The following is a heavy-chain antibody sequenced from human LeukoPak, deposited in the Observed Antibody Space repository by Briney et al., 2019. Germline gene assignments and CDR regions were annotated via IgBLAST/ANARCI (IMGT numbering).Heavy chain of an antibody. CDR2: ISGSGGST. CDR1: GFTFSSYA. Sequence: GGSLRLSRAASGFTFSSYAMSWVRQAPGKGLEWVSAISGSGGSTYYADSVKGRFTISRDNSKNTLYLQMNSLRAEDTAVYYCAKHRLLEPLILFDYWGQGTLVTVSS. V-gene: IGHV3-23*01. J-gene: IGHJ4*02. CDR3: AKHRLLEPLILFDY. D-gene: IGHD3-3*01.